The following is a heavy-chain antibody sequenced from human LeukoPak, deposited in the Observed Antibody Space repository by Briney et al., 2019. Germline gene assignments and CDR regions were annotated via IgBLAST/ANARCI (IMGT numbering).Heavy chain of an antibody. D-gene: IGHD4-17*01. Sequence: SETLSLTCTVSGGSISRYYWSWLRHPPGKGLEWFGYICYSGSTNYNPSLESRVTISVDTSKNQSSPKLSSVTAAVTAVYYCARARKDYGDYAFDYWGQGTLVTVSS. CDR1: GGSISRYY. CDR2: ICYSGST. CDR3: ARARKDYGDYAFDY. J-gene: IGHJ4*02. V-gene: IGHV4-59*01.